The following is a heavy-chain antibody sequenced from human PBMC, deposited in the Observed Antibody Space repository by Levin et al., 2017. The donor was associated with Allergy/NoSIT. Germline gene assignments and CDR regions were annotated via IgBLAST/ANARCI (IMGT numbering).Heavy chain of an antibody. D-gene: IGHD1-7*01. V-gene: IGHV1-24*01. CDR1: GYTLTELS. CDR3: ATAKSYNWNYESSPNWYFDL. CDR2: FDPEDGET. J-gene: IGHJ2*01. Sequence: ASVKVSCKVSGYTLTELSMHWVRQAPGKGLEWMGGFDPEDGETIYAQKFQGRVTMTEDTSTDTAYMELSSLRSEDTAVYYCATAKSYNWNYESSPNWYFDLWGRGTLVTVSS.